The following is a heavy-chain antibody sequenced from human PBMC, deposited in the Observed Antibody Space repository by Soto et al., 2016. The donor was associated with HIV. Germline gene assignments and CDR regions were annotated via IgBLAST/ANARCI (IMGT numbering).Heavy chain of an antibody. CDR1: GYTFTGQY. J-gene: IGHJ3*02. CDR3: ARVGYDWNDAGAFDI. CDR2: INPNSGGT. V-gene: IGHV1-2*02. D-gene: IGHD1-1*01. Sequence: QVQLVQSGAEVKKPGASVKVSCKASGYTFTGQYIHWVRQAPGQGLEWMGWINPNSGGTNYAQKFQGRVTMTRDTSISTAYMELSRLRSDDTAVYYCARVGYDWNDAGAFDIWGQGTMVTVSS.